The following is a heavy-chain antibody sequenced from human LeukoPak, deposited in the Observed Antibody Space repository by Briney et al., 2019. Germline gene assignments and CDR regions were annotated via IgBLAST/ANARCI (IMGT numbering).Heavy chain of an antibody. D-gene: IGHD6-13*01. CDR1: GFTFSSYG. CDR3: ARDLDSSSWSAVGY. J-gene: IGHJ4*02. V-gene: IGHV3-33*01. CDR2: IWYDGSNE. Sequence: GGSLRLSCAASGFTFSSYGMHWVRQAPGKGLEWVAVIWYDGSNEYYADSVKGRFTISRDISKTTLYLQMNSLRADDTAVYYCARDLDSSSWSAVGYWGQGTLVTVSS.